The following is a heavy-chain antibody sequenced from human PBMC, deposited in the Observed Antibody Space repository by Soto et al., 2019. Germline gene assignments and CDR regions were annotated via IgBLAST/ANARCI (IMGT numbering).Heavy chain of an antibody. CDR2: ISSSSSTI. CDR1: GFTFSSYS. J-gene: IGHJ6*03. Sequence: GGSLRLSCAASGFTFSSYSMNWVRQAPGKGLEWVSYISSSSSTIYYADSVKGRFTISRDNAKNSLYLQMNSLRAEDTAVYYCASNYDILTGYYYYYYMDVWGKGTTVTVSS. V-gene: IGHV3-48*01. CDR3: ASNYDILTGYYYYYYMDV. D-gene: IGHD3-9*01.